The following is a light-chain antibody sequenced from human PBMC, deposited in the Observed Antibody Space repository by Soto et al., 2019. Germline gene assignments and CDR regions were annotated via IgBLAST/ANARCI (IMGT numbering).Light chain of an antibody. Sequence: QSVLKQPPSVSGAAGQRVTISCTGSSSNIGGGYDVHWYQQLPGTAPKLLMFGNSNRPPGVPDRFSGSKSGTSASASLAITGLQAEDEDDYYCQSYDSSLSSWLFGEGTKLTVL. CDR1: SSNIGGGYD. CDR2: GNS. J-gene: IGLJ2*01. V-gene: IGLV1-40*01. CDR3: QSYDSSLSSWL.